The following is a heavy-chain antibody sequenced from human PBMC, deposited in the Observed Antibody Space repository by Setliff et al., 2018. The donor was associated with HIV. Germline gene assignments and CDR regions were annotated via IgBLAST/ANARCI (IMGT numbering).Heavy chain of an antibody. D-gene: IGHD3-3*01. CDR3: ARRYYDFWSGYPFDY. V-gene: IGHV5-51*01. CDR2: IYPGDSDT. Sequence: ESLKISCKGSGYSFTSYWIGWVRQMPGKGLEWMGIIYPGDSDTRYSPSFQGQVTISADKSISTAYLQWSSLKASDTAMYYCARRYYDFWSGYPFDYWGQGTLVTVSS. J-gene: IGHJ4*02. CDR1: GYSFTSYW.